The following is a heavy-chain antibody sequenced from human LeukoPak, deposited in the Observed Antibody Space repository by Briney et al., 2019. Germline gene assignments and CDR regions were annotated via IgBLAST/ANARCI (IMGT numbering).Heavy chain of an antibody. Sequence: SETLSLTCTVSGGSISSYYWSWIRQPPGKGLEWIGYIYYSGSTNYNPSLKSRVTISVDTSKNQFSLKLNSVTAADTAVYYCARYSYCGGDCYDAFDIWGQGTMVTVSS. CDR3: ARYSYCGGDCYDAFDI. V-gene: IGHV4-59*01. CDR1: GGSISSYY. CDR2: IYYSGST. D-gene: IGHD2-21*02. J-gene: IGHJ3*02.